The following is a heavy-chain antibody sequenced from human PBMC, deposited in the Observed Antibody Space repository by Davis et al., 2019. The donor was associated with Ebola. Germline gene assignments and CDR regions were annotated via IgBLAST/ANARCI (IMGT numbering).Heavy chain of an antibody. V-gene: IGHV3-7*01. CDR1: GFTFSSYA. J-gene: IGHJ4*02. Sequence: GESLKISCAASGFTFSSYAMSWVRQAPGKGLEWVANIKQDGSEKYYVDSVKGRFTISRDNAKNSLYLQMNSLRAEDTAVYYCARDSSGWYNGLRSDWGQGTLVTVSS. CDR2: IKQDGSEK. CDR3: ARDSSGWYNGLRSD. D-gene: IGHD6-19*01.